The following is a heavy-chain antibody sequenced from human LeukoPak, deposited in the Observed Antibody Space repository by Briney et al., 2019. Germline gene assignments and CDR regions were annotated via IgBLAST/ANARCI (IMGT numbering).Heavy chain of an antibody. CDR2: INSDGTST. D-gene: IGHD2-21*01. CDR3: AGNSPGFDS. J-gene: IGHJ4*02. CDR1: GFTFSSYW. V-gene: IGHV3-74*01. Sequence: GGSLRLPCAASGFTFSSYWMHWVRQVPGKGLVWVSRINSDGTSTSYADSVKGRFIISRDNAKNTLFLQMNSLRAEDTAVYYCAGNSPGFDSWGQGTLVTVSS.